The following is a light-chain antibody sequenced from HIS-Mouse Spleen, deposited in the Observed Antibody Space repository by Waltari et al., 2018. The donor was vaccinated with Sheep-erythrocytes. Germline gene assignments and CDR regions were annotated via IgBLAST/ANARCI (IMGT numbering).Light chain of an antibody. CDR1: SSDVGSYNL. J-gene: IGLJ3*02. V-gene: IGLV2-23*01. CDR2: AGS. Sequence: QSALTQPASVSGSPGQSITISCTGTSSDVGSYNLVPWYQQHPGKAPKLMIYAGSKPPSGVSNRFSGSKAGNPASLTISGLQAEDEADYYCCSYAGSSTPWVFGGGTKLTVL. CDR3: CSYAGSSTPWV.